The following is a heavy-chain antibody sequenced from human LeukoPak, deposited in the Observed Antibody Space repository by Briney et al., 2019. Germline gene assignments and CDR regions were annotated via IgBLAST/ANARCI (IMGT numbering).Heavy chain of an antibody. V-gene: IGHV4-34*01. CDR2: INHSGST. Sequence: PSETLSLTCAVNGGSFSGYYWSWIRQPPGKGLEWIGEINHSGSTNYNPSLKSRVTISVDTSKNQFSLKLSSVTAADTAVYYCARVRATGAHDCWGQGTLVTVSS. CDR3: ARVRATGAHDC. D-gene: IGHD7-27*01. CDR1: GGSFSGYY. J-gene: IGHJ4*02.